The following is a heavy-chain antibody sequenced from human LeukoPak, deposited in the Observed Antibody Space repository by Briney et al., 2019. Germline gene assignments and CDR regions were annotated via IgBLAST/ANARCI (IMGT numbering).Heavy chain of an antibody. J-gene: IGHJ6*03. Sequence: ASVKVSCKASGCTFTGYYMHWVRQAPGQGLEWMGIIKPSGSTCYAQKFQGRVTMTRDTSTSTVYMQLSSLRSEDTAIYYCVRDGEYVSYYYYMDVWGKSNTGTTSS. D-gene: IGHD2-21*01. CDR1: GCTFTGYY. V-gene: IGHV1-46*01. CDR3: VRDGEYVSYYYYMDV. CDR2: IKPSGST.